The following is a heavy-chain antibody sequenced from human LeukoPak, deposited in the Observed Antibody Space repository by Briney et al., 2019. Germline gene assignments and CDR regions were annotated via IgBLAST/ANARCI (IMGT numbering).Heavy chain of an antibody. CDR1: GFTFRSDW. Sequence: GGSLRLSCAASGFTFRSDWMHWVRQAPGKGLEWVSHISGSNSYTNYADSVKGRFTISSDNAKNSLYLQMNSLRAEDTAVYYCARGGISGGLYYFDYWGQGTLVTVSS. V-gene: IGHV3-11*05. CDR2: ISGSNSYT. J-gene: IGHJ4*02. D-gene: IGHD2/OR15-2a*01. CDR3: ARGGISGGLYYFDY.